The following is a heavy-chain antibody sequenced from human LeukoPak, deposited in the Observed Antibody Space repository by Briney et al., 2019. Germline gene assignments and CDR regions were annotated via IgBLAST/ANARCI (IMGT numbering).Heavy chain of an antibody. CDR3: AKDLSSSWYKSKDY. J-gene: IGHJ4*02. CDR2: ISGSGGST. D-gene: IGHD6-13*01. CDR1: GFTFSSYA. Sequence: GSLRLSCAASGFTFSSYAMSWVRQAPGKGLEWFSAISGSGGSTYYADSVKGRFTISRDNSKNTLYLQMNSLRAEDTAVYYCAKDLSSSWYKSKDYWGQGTLVTVSS. V-gene: IGHV3-23*01.